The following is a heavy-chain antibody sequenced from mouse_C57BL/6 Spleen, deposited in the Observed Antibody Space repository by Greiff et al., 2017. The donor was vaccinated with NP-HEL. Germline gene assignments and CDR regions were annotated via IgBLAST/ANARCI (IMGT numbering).Heavy chain of an antibody. CDR3: ARDYGRGFFDY. V-gene: IGHV5-16*01. Sequence: EVQRVESEGGLVQPGSSMKLSCTASGFTFSDYYMAWVRQVPEKGLEWVANINYDGSSTYYLDSLKSRFIISRDNAKNILYLQMSSLKSEDTATYYCARDYGRGFFDYWGQGTTLTVSS. CDR2: INYDGSST. D-gene: IGHD1-1*01. J-gene: IGHJ2*01. CDR1: GFTFSDYY.